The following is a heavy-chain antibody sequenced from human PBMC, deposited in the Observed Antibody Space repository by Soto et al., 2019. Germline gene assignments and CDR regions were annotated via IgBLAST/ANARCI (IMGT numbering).Heavy chain of an antibody. CDR2: IYSAGNT. CDR1: GFTVSSNY. J-gene: IGHJ4*02. D-gene: IGHD3-22*01. CDR3: ARSYYHDSSAYYYDY. Sequence: PGGSLRLSCAASGFTVSSNYMSWVRQAPGKGLEWISIIYSAGNTYYADSVKGRFTISRDNSKNTLYLQMNSLGAEDTAVYYCARSYYHDSSAYYYDYWGQGALVTVSS. V-gene: IGHV3-66*01.